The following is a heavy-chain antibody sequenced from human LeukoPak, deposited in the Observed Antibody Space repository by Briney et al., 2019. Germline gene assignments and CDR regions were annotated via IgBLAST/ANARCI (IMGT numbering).Heavy chain of an antibody. Sequence: PSETLSLTCTVSGGSISYYYWSWIRQPAGKGLGWIGRIYTSGSTHYNPSLQSRVTISVDTSKNQFSLKLSSVTAADTAVYYCARYSFGSDFFDYWGQGTLVTVSS. CDR1: GGSISYYY. V-gene: IGHV4-4*07. D-gene: IGHD5-18*01. CDR2: IYTSGST. CDR3: ARYSFGSDFFDY. J-gene: IGHJ4*02.